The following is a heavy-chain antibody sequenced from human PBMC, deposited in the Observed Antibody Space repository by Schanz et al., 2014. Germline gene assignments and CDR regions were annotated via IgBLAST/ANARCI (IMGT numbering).Heavy chain of an antibody. V-gene: IGHV1-18*01. D-gene: IGHD3-9*01. CDR2: ISAYNGNT. Sequence: QVQLVQSGAEVKKPGASVKVSCKASGYTFTSYGISWVRQAPGQGLEWMGWISAYNGNTKYPQKLQGRVTMTTDTSTSTAYMELRSLRSDDTALYYCARDAADFYDILTEEDYWGQGTLVNVSS. J-gene: IGHJ4*02. CDR3: ARDAADFYDILTEEDY. CDR1: GYTFTSYG.